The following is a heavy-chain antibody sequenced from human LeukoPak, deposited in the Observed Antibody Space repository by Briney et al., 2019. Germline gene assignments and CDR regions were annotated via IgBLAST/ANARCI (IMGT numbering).Heavy chain of an antibody. J-gene: IGHJ5*02. Sequence: WASVKVSCKASGYTFTSYYMHWVRQAPGQGLEWMGGIIPVFGTSNYAQKFQGRVTITADESTRTAYMELSSLRSEDTAVYNCARVTGGRYCSTTRCYMRGWFDPWGQGTLVTVSS. V-gene: IGHV1-69*13. D-gene: IGHD2-2*02. CDR1: GYTFTSYY. CDR3: ARVTGGRYCSTTRCYMRGWFDP. CDR2: IIPVFGTS.